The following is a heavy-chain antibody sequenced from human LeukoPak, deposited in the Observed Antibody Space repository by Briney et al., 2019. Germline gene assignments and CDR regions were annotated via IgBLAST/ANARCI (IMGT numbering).Heavy chain of an antibody. V-gene: IGHV3-21*04. Sequence: GGSLRLSCAASGFTFSSYTMNWVRQAPGKGLEWVSCISSSSSYIYNADSVKGRFTISRDNAKNSLYLQMNSLRAEDTAVYYCAKYGGSGSYYPDYWGQGTLVTVSS. D-gene: IGHD3-10*01. CDR1: GFTFSSYT. CDR3: AKYGGSGSYYPDY. CDR2: ISSSSSYI. J-gene: IGHJ4*02.